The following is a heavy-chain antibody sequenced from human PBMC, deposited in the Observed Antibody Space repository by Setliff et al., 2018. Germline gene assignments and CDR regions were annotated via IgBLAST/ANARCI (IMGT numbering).Heavy chain of an antibody. Sequence: ASVKVSCKASGGTFNTYGITWVRQAPAQGLEWMGGIIPGLGILDYAQKFQDRVTITADESTSTAYMELRSLRSDDTAVYYCARGRLSWGIDYWGQGTLVTVSS. CDR2: IIPGLGIL. CDR1: GGTFNTYG. V-gene: IGHV1-69*10. CDR3: ARGRLSWGIDY. D-gene: IGHD3-16*01. J-gene: IGHJ4*02.